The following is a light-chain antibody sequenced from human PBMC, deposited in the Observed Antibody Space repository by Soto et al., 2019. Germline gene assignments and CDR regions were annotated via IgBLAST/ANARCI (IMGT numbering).Light chain of an antibody. J-gene: IGKJ1*01. V-gene: IGKV1-5*03. Sequence: DIQMTQSPSTLSASVGDRVTITCRASQSLNNWLAWYQQKPGNAPKVLIYKASSLESEVRSRFSGSGSGTEFTLTISSLQPDDFATYYCQQYNSYSWTFGQGTRVEIK. CDR3: QQYNSYSWT. CDR1: QSLNNW. CDR2: KAS.